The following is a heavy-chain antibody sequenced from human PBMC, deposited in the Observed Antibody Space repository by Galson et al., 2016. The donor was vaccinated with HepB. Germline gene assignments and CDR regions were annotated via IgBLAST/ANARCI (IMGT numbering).Heavy chain of an antibody. CDR2: IPYDGNTK. CDR3: ARDPNWYDKAYFDY. CDR1: GFTFRTCG. Sequence: SLRLSCAASGFTFRTCGMHWVRQAPGKGLEWVASIPYDGNTKYYVDSVRGRFTISRDNSENTLILQMNSLRGEDAAVYYCARDPNWYDKAYFDYWGQGALVTVSS. V-gene: IGHV3-30*03. D-gene: IGHD1-1*01. J-gene: IGHJ4*02.